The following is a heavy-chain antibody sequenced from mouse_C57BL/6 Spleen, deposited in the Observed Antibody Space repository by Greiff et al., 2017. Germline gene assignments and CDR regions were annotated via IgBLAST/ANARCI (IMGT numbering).Heavy chain of an antibody. CDR2: IYPRDGST. D-gene: IGHD2-3*01. V-gene: IGHV1-78*01. Sequence: QVQLQQSDAELVKPGASVKISCKVSGYTFTDHTIHWMKQRPEQGLEWIGYIYPRDGSTRYNEKFKGQATLTADKSSSTAYMQLNSLTSEDSAVYFCARWGADDGYYFDYWGQGTTLTVSS. CDR1: GYTFTDHT. J-gene: IGHJ2*01. CDR3: ARWGADDGYYFDY.